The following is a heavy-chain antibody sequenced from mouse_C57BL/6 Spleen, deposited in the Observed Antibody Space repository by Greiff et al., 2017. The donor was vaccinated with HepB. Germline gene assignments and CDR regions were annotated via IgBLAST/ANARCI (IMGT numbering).Heavy chain of an antibody. Sequence: QVQLQQPGAELVKPGASVKLSCKASGYTFTSYWMQWVKQRPGQGLEWIGEIDPSDSYTNYNQKFKGKATLTVDTSSSTAYMQLSSLTSEDSAVYYCARPDSSGSFAYWGQGTLVTVSA. J-gene: IGHJ3*01. CDR3: ARPDSSGSFAY. CDR2: IDPSDSYT. CDR1: GYTFTSYW. D-gene: IGHD3-2*02. V-gene: IGHV1-50*01.